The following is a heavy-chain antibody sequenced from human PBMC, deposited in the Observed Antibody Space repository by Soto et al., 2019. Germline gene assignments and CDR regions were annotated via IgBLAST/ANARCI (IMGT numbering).Heavy chain of an antibody. V-gene: IGHV4-39*01. CDR2: IYYSGST. J-gene: IGHJ6*02. CDR1: GGSISSSSYY. Sequence: SETLSLTCTVSGGSISSSSYYWGWIRQPPGKGLEWIGSIYYSGSTYYNPSLKSRVTISVDTSKNQFSLKLSSVTAADTAVYYCVRHVRVYYGMDVWGQGTTVTVSS. CDR3: VRHVRVYYGMDV.